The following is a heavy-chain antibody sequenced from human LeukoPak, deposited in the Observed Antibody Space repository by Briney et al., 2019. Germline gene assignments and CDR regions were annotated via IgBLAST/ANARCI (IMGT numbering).Heavy chain of an antibody. CDR1: GFTVSSNY. CDR3: ARERVGATVY. D-gene: IGHD1-26*01. J-gene: IGHJ4*02. Sequence: GQSLRLSCAASGFTVSSNYMSWVRQAAGKGLEWVSVISSGGSTYYADAVKGRFTISRDNSKNTLYLQMNSLRAEDTAVYYCARERVGATVYWGQGTLVTVSA. V-gene: IGHV3-53*01. CDR2: ISSGGST.